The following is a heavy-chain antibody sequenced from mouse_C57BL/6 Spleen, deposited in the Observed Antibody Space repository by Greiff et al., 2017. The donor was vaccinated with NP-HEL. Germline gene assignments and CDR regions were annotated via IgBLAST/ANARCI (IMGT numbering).Heavy chain of an antibody. CDR1: GYTFTSYT. CDR2: INPSSGYT. CDR3: ARGGYGYDDAMDY. V-gene: IGHV1-4*01. J-gene: IGHJ4*01. D-gene: IGHD2-2*01. Sequence: QVQLQQSGAELARPGASVKMSCKASGYTFTSYTMHWVKQRPGQGLEWIGYINPSSGYTKYNQKFKDKATLTADKSSSTAYMQLSSLTSEDSAVYYCARGGYGYDDAMDYWGQGTSVTVSS.